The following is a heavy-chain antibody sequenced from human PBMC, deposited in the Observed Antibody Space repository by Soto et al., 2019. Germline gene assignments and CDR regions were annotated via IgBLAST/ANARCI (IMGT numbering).Heavy chain of an antibody. D-gene: IGHD3-22*01. V-gene: IGHV1-24*01. J-gene: IGHJ4*02. CDR1: GYTLTELS. Sequence: ALVKVACKISGYTLTELSIHWVRQAPVKGLEWMGGFDPEDGETIYSQKFQGRVTMTEDTSTDTAYMELSSLSSEDTAVYYCAKVGGYYDSSGFLDYWGQGTVVTVSS. CDR2: FDPEDGET. CDR3: AKVGGYYDSSGFLDY.